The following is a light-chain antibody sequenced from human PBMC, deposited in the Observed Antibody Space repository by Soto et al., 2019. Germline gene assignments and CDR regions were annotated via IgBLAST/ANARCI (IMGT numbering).Light chain of an antibody. CDR2: GAS. CDR3: QQCGSSPET. V-gene: IGKV3-20*01. J-gene: IGKJ1*01. CDR1: QSISSSF. Sequence: DIVLTQSPGTLSLSPGQRATLSCRASQSISSSFLARYQQKPGQAPRRLIYGASSRATGIPDRFSGSGSGTAFTLTISRLEPEDFAVYYCQQCGSSPETFGQGTKVEMK.